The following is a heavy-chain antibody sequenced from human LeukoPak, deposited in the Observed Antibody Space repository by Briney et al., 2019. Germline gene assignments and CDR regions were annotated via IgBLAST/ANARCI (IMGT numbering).Heavy chain of an antibody. D-gene: IGHD5-24*01. Sequence: GGSLRLSCAASGFTFSTYAMHWVRQAPGKGLEWVAVISYDGSNKDYADSVKGRFTISRDNSKNTLYLQMNSPRAEDTAVYYCATDRGRDGYNLRRNRYFDYWGQGTLVTVSS. CDR2: ISYDGSNK. V-gene: IGHV3-30*03. CDR3: ATDRGRDGYNLRRNRYFDY. CDR1: GFTFSTYA. J-gene: IGHJ4*02.